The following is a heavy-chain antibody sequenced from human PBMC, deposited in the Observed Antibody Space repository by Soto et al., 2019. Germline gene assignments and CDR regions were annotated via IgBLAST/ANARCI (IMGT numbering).Heavy chain of an antibody. Sequence: GGSLRLSCAASGFTFSSYSMNWVRQAPGKGLEWVSYISSSSSTIYYADSVKGRFTISRDNAKNSLYLQMNSLRDEDTAVYYWARAGFHDNGGTPKYNWSAPGGQEPLAPVPT. J-gene: IGHJ5*02. D-gene: IGHD4-17*01. CDR3: ARAGFHDNGGTPKYNWSAP. V-gene: IGHV3-48*02. CDR1: GFTFSSYS. CDR2: ISSSSSTI.